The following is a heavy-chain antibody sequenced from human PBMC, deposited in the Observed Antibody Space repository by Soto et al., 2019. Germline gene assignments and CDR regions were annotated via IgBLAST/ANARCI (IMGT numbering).Heavy chain of an antibody. D-gene: IGHD2-15*01. J-gene: IGHJ3*02. Sequence: GGSLRLSCAASGFTVSSNYMSWVRQAPGKGLEWVSVIYSGGSTYYADSVKGRFTISRDNSKNTLYLQMNSLRAEDTAVYYCARGDRRGYCSGGSCLGAFDIWGQGTMVTVSS. CDR2: IYSGGST. V-gene: IGHV3-66*01. CDR3: ARGDRRGYCSGGSCLGAFDI. CDR1: GFTVSSNY.